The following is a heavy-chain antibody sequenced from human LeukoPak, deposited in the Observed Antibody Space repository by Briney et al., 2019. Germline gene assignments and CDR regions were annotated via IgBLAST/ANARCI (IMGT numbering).Heavy chain of an antibody. J-gene: IGHJ4*02. V-gene: IGHV3-74*01. CDR3: ARDSSSVPEY. D-gene: IGHD2-2*01. Sequence: GGSLRLSCAASGFSLSDHWMYWVRQGPGKGLVWLSRIKYDGSYTSSADSVKGRFTVSRDNAKNTLYLQMNSLGAEDTAVYYCARDSSSVPEYWGQGTPVTVSS. CDR2: IKYDGSYT. CDR1: GFSLSDHW.